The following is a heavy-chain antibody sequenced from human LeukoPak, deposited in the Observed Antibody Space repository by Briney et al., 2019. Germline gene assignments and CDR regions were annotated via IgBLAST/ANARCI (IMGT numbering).Heavy chain of an antibody. CDR1: GGSISSSSYY. CDR3: ARVGQWLAFDY. V-gene: IGHV4-39*07. Sequence: SETLSLTCTVSGGSISSSSYYWGWIRQPPGKGLEWIGEIYHSGSTNYNPSLKSRVTISVDKSKNQFSLKLSSVTAADTAVYYCARVGQWLAFDYWGQGTLVTVSS. J-gene: IGHJ4*02. CDR2: IYHSGST. D-gene: IGHD6-19*01.